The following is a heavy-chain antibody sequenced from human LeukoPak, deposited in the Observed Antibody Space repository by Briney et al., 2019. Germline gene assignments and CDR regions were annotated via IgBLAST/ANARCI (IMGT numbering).Heavy chain of an antibody. V-gene: IGHV3-33*01. Sequence: GGSLRLSCAASGFTFSSYGMHWVRQAPGKGLEWVAIIWYDGSNKYYADSVKGRFTISRDNSKNTLYLQMNSLRAEDTAVYYCHSPGIAVAGTPGVWFDPWAREPWSPSPQ. CDR2: IWYDGSNK. CDR1: GFTFSSYG. D-gene: IGHD6-19*01. J-gene: IGHJ5*02. CDR3: HSPGIAVAGTPGVWFDP.